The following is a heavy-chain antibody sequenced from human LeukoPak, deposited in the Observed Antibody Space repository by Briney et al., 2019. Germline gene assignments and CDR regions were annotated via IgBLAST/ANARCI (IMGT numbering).Heavy chain of an antibody. D-gene: IGHD3-22*01. J-gene: IGHJ4*02. CDR2: IYTSGST. Sequence: SETLSLTCTVSGGSISSGSYYWSWIRQPAGKGLEWIGRIYTSGSTNYNPSLKSRVTMSVDTSKNQFSLKLSSVTAADTAVYYCARDQYYYDSSGYLFDYWGQGTLVTVSS. CDR1: GGSISSGSYY. CDR3: ARDQYYYDSSGYLFDY. V-gene: IGHV4-61*02.